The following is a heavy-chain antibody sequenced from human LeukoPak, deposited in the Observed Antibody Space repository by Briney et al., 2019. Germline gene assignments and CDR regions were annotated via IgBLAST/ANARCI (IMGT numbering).Heavy chain of an antibody. CDR2: INHSGST. CDR1: GGSFSGYY. J-gene: IGHJ4*02. V-gene: IGHV4-34*01. D-gene: IGHD1-20*01. CDR3: ARVYNWNRRFDY. Sequence: NPSETLSLTCAVYGGSFSGYYWSWIRQPPGKGLEWIGEINHSGSTSYNPSLKSRVTISVDTSKNQFSLKLSSVTAADTAVYYCARVYNWNRRFDYWGQGTLVTVSS.